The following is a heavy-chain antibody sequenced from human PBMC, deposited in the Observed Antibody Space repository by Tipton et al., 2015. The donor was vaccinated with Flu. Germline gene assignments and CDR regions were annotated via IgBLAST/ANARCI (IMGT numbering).Heavy chain of an antibody. CDR3: ARDLRFLERYYGMDV. Sequence: TLSLTCTVSGGSISSYYWSWMRQHAGKGLEGIGRIYTSGSTTYNPSLNSRVTMSVDTSKNKLSLKQSSVTAADTAVYYCARDLRFLERYYGMDVWGRGTTVTVSS. V-gene: IGHV4-4*07. J-gene: IGHJ6*02. D-gene: IGHD3-3*01. CDR1: GGSISSYY. CDR2: IYTSGST.